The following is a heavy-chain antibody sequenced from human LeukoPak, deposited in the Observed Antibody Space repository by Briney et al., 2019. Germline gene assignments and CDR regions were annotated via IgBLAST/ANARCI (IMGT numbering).Heavy chain of an antibody. D-gene: IGHD3-10*01. V-gene: IGHV4-39*07. CDR1: GGSISSSDYY. CDR2: IYYSGST. J-gene: IGHJ4*02. Sequence: SETLSLTCTVSGGSISSSDYYWGWIRQPPGRGLEWIGSIYYSGSTYYSPSLKSRVTISVDTSKNQFSLKLSSVTAADTAVYYCARDPTGSPGYWGQGTLVTVSS. CDR3: ARDPTGSPGY.